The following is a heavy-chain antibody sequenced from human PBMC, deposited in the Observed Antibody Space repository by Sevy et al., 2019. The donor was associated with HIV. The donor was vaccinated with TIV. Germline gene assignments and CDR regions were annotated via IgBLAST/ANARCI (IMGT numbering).Heavy chain of an antibody. CDR2: IKPDGSDK. CDR3: AQETFGRFDS. D-gene: IGHD1-26*01. CDR1: GFSFSAYW. Sequence: GRFLRLSCAASGFSFSAYWMNWVRQAPGKGLEWVANIKPDGSDKHYVDSAEGRFTISRDNAKNSLYLQMNSLRVEDTAMYYCAQETFGRFDSWGQGTLVTISS. J-gene: IGHJ4*02. V-gene: IGHV3-7*01.